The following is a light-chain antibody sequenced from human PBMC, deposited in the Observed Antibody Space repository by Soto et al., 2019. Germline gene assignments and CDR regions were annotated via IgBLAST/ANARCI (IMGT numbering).Light chain of an antibody. Sequence: EIVLTQSPGTLSLSPGERATLSCKASQSVSSSYLAWYQQKPGQAPRLLIYGASSRATGIPDRFSGSGSGTDFTLTISRLEPEDFPVYYCQQYGSSFTWTFGQGTKVEIK. J-gene: IGKJ1*01. V-gene: IGKV3-20*01. CDR2: GAS. CDR3: QQYGSSFTWT. CDR1: QSVSSSY.